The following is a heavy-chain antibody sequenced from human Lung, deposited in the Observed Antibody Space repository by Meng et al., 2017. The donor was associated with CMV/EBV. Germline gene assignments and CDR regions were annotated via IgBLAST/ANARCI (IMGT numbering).Heavy chain of an antibody. CDR2: SRAYNGNT. V-gene: IGHV1-18*01. CDR3: ARDLVGYSYYDFWSGPSGGFWFDP. Sequence: ISGRGQGRGKGVEWMGWSRAYNGNTNYAQKLQGEVTMTTDKSKRTAYMEMRRLRSDDTAVYYCARDLVGYSYYDFWSGPSGGFWFDPWGQGTLVTVSS. J-gene: IGHJ5*02. D-gene: IGHD3-3*01.